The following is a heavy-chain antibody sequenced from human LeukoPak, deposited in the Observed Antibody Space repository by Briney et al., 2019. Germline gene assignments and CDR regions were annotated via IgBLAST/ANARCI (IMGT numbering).Heavy chain of an antibody. CDR1: GGSFSGYY. CDR2: INHSGST. CDR3: ANRGGGYSGGWSYYFDY. J-gene: IGHJ4*02. Sequence: SETLSLTCAVYGGSFSGYYWSWIRQPPGKGLEWIGEINHSGSTNYNLSLKSRVTISVDTSKNQFSLKLSSVTAADTAVYYCANRGGGYSGGWSYYFDYWGQGTLVTVSS. V-gene: IGHV4-34*01. D-gene: IGHD6-19*01.